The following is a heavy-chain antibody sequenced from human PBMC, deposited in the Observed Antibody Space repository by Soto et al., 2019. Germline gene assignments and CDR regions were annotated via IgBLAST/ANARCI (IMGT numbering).Heavy chain of an antibody. CDR1: NGSVSSGTYS. CDR2: IYYSGTT. CDR3: ARGHYYYGMDV. V-gene: IGHV4-30-2*01. J-gene: IGHJ6*02. Sequence: PSETLSLTCTVSNGSVSSGTYSWSWVRQPPGKGLGWIGYIYYSGTTYYTPSLKSRLTMSMDRANDHFSLNLTSVTAADTAVYFCARGHYYYGMDVWGQGITVTVSS.